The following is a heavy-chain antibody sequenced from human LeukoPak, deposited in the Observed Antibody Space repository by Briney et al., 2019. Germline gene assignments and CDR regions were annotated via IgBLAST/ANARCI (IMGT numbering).Heavy chain of an antibody. CDR1: GGSISSSSYY. CDR2: IYYSGST. V-gene: IGHV4-39*01. CDR3: ARLGLAVAVAGTAISH. J-gene: IGHJ4*02. Sequence: PSETLSLTCTVSGGSISSSSYYWGWIRQPPGKGLERIGSIYYSGSTYYNPSLKSRVTISVDTSKNQFSLKLSSVTAADTAVYYCARLGLAVAVAGTAISHWGQGTLVTVSS. D-gene: IGHD6-19*01.